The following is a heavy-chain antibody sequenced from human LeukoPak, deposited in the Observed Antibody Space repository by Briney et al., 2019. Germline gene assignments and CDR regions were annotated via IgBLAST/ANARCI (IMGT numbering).Heavy chain of an antibody. CDR3: ARHQYEASGSGTIKYYFDY. CDR2: IYYSGST. D-gene: IGHD3-10*01. V-gene: IGHV4-59*08. CDR1: GGSISSYY. J-gene: IGHJ4*02. Sequence: SETLSLTCTVSGGSISSYYWSWIRQPPGKGLEWIGYIYYSGSTNYNPSPKSRVTISVDTSKNQFSLKLSSVTAADTAVYYCARHQYEASGSGTIKYYFDYWGQGTLVTVSS.